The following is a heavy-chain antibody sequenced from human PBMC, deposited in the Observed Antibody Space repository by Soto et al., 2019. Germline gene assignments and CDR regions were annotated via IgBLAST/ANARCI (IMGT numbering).Heavy chain of an antibody. CDR3: TTDHDRSRLRVGCYYDGMDV. CDR2: IKSKTDGGTT. Sequence: EVQLVESGGGLVKPGGSLRLSCAASGFTFSNAWMNWVRQAPGKGLEWVGRIKSKTDGGTTDYAAPVKGRFTISRDDSKTTLYLQMNSLKTEDTAVYYCTTDHDRSRLRVGCYYDGMDVWGQGTTVTGSS. J-gene: IGHJ6*02. CDR1: GFTFSNAW. V-gene: IGHV3-15*07. D-gene: IGHD3-22*01.